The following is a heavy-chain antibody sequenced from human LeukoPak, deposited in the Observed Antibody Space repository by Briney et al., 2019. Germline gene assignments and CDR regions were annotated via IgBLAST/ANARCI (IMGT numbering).Heavy chain of an antibody. CDR3: ARGARERGLGY. CDR2: INTDGSTT. Sequence: GGSLRLTCAASGFTISSYWWNWVRLTPGKGLVWVSRINTDGSTTNYADSVKGRFTISRHNARNTLYLQVKGRVAEYTAVYYYARGARERGLGYWGQGTLVTVSS. V-gene: IGHV3-74*01. CDR1: GFTISSYW. J-gene: IGHJ4*02. D-gene: IGHD1-26*01.